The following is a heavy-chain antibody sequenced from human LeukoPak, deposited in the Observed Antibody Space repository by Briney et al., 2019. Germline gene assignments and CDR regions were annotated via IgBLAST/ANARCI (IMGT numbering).Heavy chain of an antibody. V-gene: IGHV4-39*01. CDR3: ATGGIAAAGTVHWFDP. Sequence: SETLSLTCTVSGGSISGTSYYWGWIRQPPGKGLEWIGSIYYSGSTYYNPSLKSRVTISVDTSKNQFSLKLSSVTAADTAVYYCATGGIAAAGTVHWFDPWGQGTLVTVSS. J-gene: IGHJ5*02. D-gene: IGHD6-13*01. CDR2: IYYSGST. CDR1: GGSISGTSYY.